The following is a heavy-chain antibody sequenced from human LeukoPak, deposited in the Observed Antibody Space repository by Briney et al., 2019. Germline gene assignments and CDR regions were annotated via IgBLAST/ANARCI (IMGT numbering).Heavy chain of an antibody. CDR3: TRGLGYYHYYYMDV. J-gene: IGHJ6*03. Sequence: PGGSLRLSCSGSGFTFNSYSINWVRQAPGKGLEWISYISTTGNTICYADSVKGRFTISRDTAKNSLLLQMDSLTGEGTAVYYCTRGLGYYHYYYMDVWGKGTTVTVSS. CDR1: GFTFNSYS. V-gene: IGHV3-48*01. CDR2: ISTTGNTI.